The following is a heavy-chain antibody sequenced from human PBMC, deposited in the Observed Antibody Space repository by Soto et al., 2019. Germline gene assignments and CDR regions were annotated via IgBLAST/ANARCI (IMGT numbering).Heavy chain of an antibody. CDR1: GFTFSSYG. CDR3: ARDFSQVLAPDAFDI. J-gene: IGHJ3*02. D-gene: IGHD3-3*01. CDR2: ISYDGSNK. Sequence: GGSLRLSCAASGFTFSSYGMHWVRQAPGKGLEWVAVISYDGSNKYYADSVKGRFTISRDNSKNTLYLQMNSLRSEYTAVYYCARDFSQVLAPDAFDIWGQGTMVTVSS. V-gene: IGHV3-30*03.